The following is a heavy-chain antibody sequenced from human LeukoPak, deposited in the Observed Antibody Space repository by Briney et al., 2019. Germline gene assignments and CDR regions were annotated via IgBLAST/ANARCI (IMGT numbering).Heavy chain of an antibody. CDR2: IYYSGAT. J-gene: IGHJ6*02. CDR3: ARGPREADPGILGYSYYYYGMDV. V-gene: IGHV4-31*03. D-gene: IGHD3-3*01. Sequence: SETLSLTCTVSGGSISSGAYYWSWIRQHPGKGLEWIGFIYYSGATYDNPSLKSRLTISVDTSKNQFSLKLTSVTAADTAVYYCARGPREADPGILGYSYYYYGMDVWGLGTTVTVSS. CDR1: GGSISSGAYY.